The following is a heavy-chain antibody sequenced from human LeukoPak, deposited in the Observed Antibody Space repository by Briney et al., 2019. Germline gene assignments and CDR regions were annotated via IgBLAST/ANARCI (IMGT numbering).Heavy chain of an antibody. V-gene: IGHV1-69*05. CDR3: ARDSYYDSSGYYPYYFDY. D-gene: IGHD3-22*01. J-gene: IGHJ4*02. CDR1: GGTFSSYA. CDR2: IIPIFGTA. Sequence: SVKVSCXASGGTFSSYAISWVRQAPGQGLEWMGRIIPIFGTANYAQKFQGRVTITTDESTSTAYMELSSLRSEDTAVYYCARDSYYDSSGYYPYYFDYWGQGTLVTVSS.